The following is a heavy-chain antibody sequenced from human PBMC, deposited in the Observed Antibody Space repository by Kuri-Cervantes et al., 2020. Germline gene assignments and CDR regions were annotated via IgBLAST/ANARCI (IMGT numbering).Heavy chain of an antibody. V-gene: IGHV4-34*01. J-gene: IGHJ5*02. CDR2: INHSGST. D-gene: IGHD6-19*01. CDR3: ARARRSSGWYQNGNWFDP. CDR1: GGSISSYY. Sequence: SETMSLTCTVSGGSISSYYWSWIRQPPGKGLEWNGEINHSGSTNSNPSLKSRVTIPVDTSKNQFSLKLSSVTAADTAVYYCARARRSSGWYQNGNWFDPWGQGTLVTVSS.